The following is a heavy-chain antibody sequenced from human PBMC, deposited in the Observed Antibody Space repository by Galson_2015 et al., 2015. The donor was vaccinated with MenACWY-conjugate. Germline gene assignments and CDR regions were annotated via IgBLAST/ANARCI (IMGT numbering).Heavy chain of an antibody. D-gene: IGHD5-24*01. CDR2: IDWDGDE. V-gene: IGHV2-70*01. J-gene: IGHJ4*02. CDR3: VRGRYNGGFNCYFDY. Sequence: PALVKPTQTLTVTCTFSGFSLSTSGMCVSWIRQPPGKALEWLALIDWDGDEYYNTSLKTRLSISKDTSKNQVVLTVTNMDPADTATYYCVRGRYNGGFNCYFDYWGQGTLVTVSS. CDR1: GFSLSTSGMC.